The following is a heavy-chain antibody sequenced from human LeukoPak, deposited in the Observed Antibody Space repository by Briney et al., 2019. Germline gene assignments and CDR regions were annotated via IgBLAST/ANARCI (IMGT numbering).Heavy chain of an antibody. D-gene: IGHD6-19*01. V-gene: IGHV1-18*01. Sequence: ASVKVSCKASGYTFTSYGISWVRQAPGQGLEWMGWISTYNGNTNYAQKLQGRVTMTTDTSTSTAYMELRSLRSDDTAVYYCARGGDIAVADQYYYYGMDVWGQGTTVTVSS. J-gene: IGHJ6*02. CDR2: ISTYNGNT. CDR1: GYTFTSYG. CDR3: ARGGDIAVADQYYYYGMDV.